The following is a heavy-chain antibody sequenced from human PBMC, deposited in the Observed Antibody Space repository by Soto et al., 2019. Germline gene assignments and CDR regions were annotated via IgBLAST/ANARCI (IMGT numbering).Heavy chain of an antibody. CDR3: ARVLRVSGTTNWCDP. CDR2: IYYSGST. Sequence: SSETLSLTCTASGSSISSYYWSWSRQPPGKGLEWIGYIYYSGSTNYTPSLKSRVTISVDTSKNQFSRKRRCVTGGDTDVYYCARVLRVSGTTNWCDPWGQGTLVTVSS. D-gene: IGHD6-19*01. V-gene: IGHV4-59*01. J-gene: IGHJ5*02. CDR1: GSSISSYY.